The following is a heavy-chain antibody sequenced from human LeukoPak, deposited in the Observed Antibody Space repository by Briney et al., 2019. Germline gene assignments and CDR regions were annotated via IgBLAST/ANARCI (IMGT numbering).Heavy chain of an antibody. Sequence: GGSLRLSCSASGFTFSTYAMHWVRQAPGKGLEYVSAISTNGGTTYYAESSRGRFATSRDNSKNTLYLQMSSLRADDTAVYYCVKGPGPTVNYYFDFWGQGTLVTVSS. V-gene: IGHV3-64D*06. CDR1: GFTFSTYA. J-gene: IGHJ4*02. CDR3: VKGPGPTVNYYFDF. CDR2: ISTNGGTT. D-gene: IGHD4-17*01.